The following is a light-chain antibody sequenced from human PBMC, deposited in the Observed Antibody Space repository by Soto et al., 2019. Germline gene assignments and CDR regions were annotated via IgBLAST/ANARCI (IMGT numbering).Light chain of an antibody. Sequence: EIVMAQSPATLSVSPGERATLSCRASQSVSSNLAWYQQKPGQAPRLLIYGVSTRATGVPARFSGSGSGTNFTLTISCLQPEDFAVYYCQQYNNRPPWTFGQGTKVEI. CDR2: GVS. CDR1: QSVSSN. V-gene: IGKV3-15*01. CDR3: QQYNNRPPWT. J-gene: IGKJ1*01.